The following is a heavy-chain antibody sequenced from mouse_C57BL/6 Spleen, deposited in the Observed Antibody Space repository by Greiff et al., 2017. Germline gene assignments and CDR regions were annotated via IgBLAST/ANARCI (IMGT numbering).Heavy chain of an antibody. D-gene: IGHD3-2*02. CDR2: IRSKSNNYAT. CDR1: GFSFNTYA. CDR3: VRPETAQATWFAY. V-gene: IGHV10-1*01. J-gene: IGHJ3*01. Sequence: VQLKESGGGLVQPKGSLKLSCAASGFSFNTYAMNWVRQAPGKGLEWVARIRSKSNNYATYYADSVKDRSTISRDDSESMLYLQMNNLKTEDTAMYYCVRPETAQATWFAYWGQGTLVTVSA.